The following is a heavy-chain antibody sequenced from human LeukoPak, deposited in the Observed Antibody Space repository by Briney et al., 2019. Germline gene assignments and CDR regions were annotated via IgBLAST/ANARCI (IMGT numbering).Heavy chain of an antibody. CDR2: ADYSGGT. Sequence: PSETLTLTCTVAGDSVSSVTHYWAWIRQPPGKGLEWIASADYSGGTYYNPSLESRVAISADMSKKQISLTLTSVTGADTAVYYCAGERGEEYSSGWYKTNYFDNWGQGIRVTVSS. CDR3: AGERGEEYSSGWYKTNYFDN. V-gene: IGHV4-39*07. CDR1: GDSVSSVTHY. D-gene: IGHD6-19*01. J-gene: IGHJ4*02.